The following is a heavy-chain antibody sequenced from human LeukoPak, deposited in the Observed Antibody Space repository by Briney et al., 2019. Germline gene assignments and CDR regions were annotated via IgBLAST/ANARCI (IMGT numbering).Heavy chain of an antibody. D-gene: IGHD3-16*01. V-gene: IGHV4-59*01. CDR3: AREGPLGKYYDY. CDR1: GAYISSYY. Sequence: SETLSLTCTVSGAYISSYYWTWIRQSPGKGLEWIGYIHYGGTTNYSPSLKSRVIMSVDTAKNQFSLKMSSVTAADTAVYYCAREGPLGKYYDYWGPGTLVTVSS. J-gene: IGHJ4*02. CDR2: IHYGGTT.